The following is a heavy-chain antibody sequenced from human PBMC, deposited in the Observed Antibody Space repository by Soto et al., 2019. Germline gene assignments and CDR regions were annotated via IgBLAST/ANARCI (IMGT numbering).Heavy chain of an antibody. CDR1: GYTFTSYG. J-gene: IGHJ3*02. Sequence: QVQLVQSGAEVKKPGASVKVSCKASGYTFTSYGISWVRQAPGQGLEWMGGIIPIFGTANYAQKFQGRVTITADESTSTAYMELSSLRSEDTAVYYCASGAYYYDSSSPGAFDIWGQGTMVTVSS. V-gene: IGHV1-69*13. CDR3: ASGAYYYDSSSPGAFDI. CDR2: IIPIFGTA. D-gene: IGHD3-22*01.